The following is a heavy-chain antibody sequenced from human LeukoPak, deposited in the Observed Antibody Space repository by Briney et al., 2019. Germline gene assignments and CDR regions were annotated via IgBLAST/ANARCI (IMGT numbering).Heavy chain of an antibody. CDR2: IKHTGRT. Sequence: SETLSVTCAVYGGSFSGYYWSWIRQPPGNGLEWIGEIKHTGRTNYNPSLKSRVTLSIDTSKKQFSLKLNSVTAADTAVYYCARINYAGYYFDYWGQGILVTVSS. D-gene: IGHD3-16*01. CDR3: ARINYAGYYFDY. J-gene: IGHJ4*02. CDR1: GGSFSGYY. V-gene: IGHV4-34*01.